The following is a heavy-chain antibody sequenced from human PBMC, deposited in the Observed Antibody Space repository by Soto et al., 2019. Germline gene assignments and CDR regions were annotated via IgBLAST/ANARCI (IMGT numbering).Heavy chain of an antibody. J-gene: IGHJ3*02. CDR3: ATPGGIRWFSDAFDI. CDR2: IYPGDSDT. CDR1: GYSFSNYW. D-gene: IGHD4-17*01. V-gene: IGHV5-51*01. Sequence: GESLKISCKGSGYSFSNYWIGWVRQLPGKGLEWMGIIYPGDSDTRYSPSFQGQVTISADKSISTAYLQWSSLKASDTAMYYCATPGGIRWFSDAFDIWGQGTMVTVSS.